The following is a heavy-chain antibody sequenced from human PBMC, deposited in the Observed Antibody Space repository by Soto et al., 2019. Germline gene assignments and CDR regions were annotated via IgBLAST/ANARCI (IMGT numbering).Heavy chain of an antibody. CDR2: IYYSGST. CDR3: ARDLYYDSSGYYDY. Sequence: KSSETLSLTCTVSGGSVSSGSYYWSWIRQPPGKGLEWIGYIYYSGSTNYNPSLKSRVTISVDTSKNQFSLKLSSVTAADTAVYYCARDLYYDSSGYYDYWGQGTLVTVSS. D-gene: IGHD3-22*01. J-gene: IGHJ4*02. CDR1: GGSVSSGSYY. V-gene: IGHV4-61*01.